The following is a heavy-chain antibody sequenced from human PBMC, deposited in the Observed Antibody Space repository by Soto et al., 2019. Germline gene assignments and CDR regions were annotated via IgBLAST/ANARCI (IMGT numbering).Heavy chain of an antibody. D-gene: IGHD2-2*02. V-gene: IGHV3-23*01. CDR1: GFTFSSYA. J-gene: IGHJ5*02. CDR3: AKDPLPHAVYPGNWYDP. Sequence: GGSLRLSCAASGFTFSSYAMSWVRQAPGKGLEWVSAISGSGGSTYYADSVKGRFTISRDNSKNTLYLQMNSLRAEDTAVYYCAKDPLPHAVYPGNWYDPWGQGTLVTVSS. CDR2: ISGSGGST.